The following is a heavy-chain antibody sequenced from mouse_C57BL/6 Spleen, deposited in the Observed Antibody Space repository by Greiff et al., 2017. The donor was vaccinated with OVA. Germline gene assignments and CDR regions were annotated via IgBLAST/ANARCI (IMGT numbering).Heavy chain of an antibody. V-gene: IGHV1-64*01. CDR1: GYTFTSYW. CDR3: ARGYYGSSPMDY. D-gene: IGHD1-1*01. J-gene: IGHJ4*01. CDR2: IHPNSGST. Sequence: VQLQQPGAELVKPGASVKLSCKASGYTFTSYWMHWVKQRPGQRLEWIGMIHPNSGSTNYNEKFKSKATLTVDKSSSTAYMQLSSLTSEDSAVYYCARGYYGSSPMDYWGQGTSVTVSS.